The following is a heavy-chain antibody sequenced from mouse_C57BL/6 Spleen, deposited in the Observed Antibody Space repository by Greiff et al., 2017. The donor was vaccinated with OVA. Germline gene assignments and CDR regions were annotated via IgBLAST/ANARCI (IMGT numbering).Heavy chain of an antibody. CDR3: ARSTGTWMDY. CDR2: IWSGGST. J-gene: IGHJ4*01. D-gene: IGHD4-1*02. V-gene: IGHV2-2*01. CDR1: GFSLTSYG. Sequence: VKVEESGPGLVQPSQRLSITCTVSGFSLTSYGVHWVRQSPGKGLEWLGVIWSGGSTDYNAAFISRLSISKDNSKSQVFFKMNSLQADDTAIYYCARSTGTWMDYWGQGTSVTVSS.